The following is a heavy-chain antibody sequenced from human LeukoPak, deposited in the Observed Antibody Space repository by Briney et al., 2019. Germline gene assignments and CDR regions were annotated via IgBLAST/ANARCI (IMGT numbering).Heavy chain of an antibody. Sequence: GGSLRLSCAASGFTFSSYGMHWVRQAPGKGLEWVAVISYDGSNKYHVDSVKGQFTISRDNSKNTLYLQMNSLRAEDTAVYYCAKGSPGDYYDSSGYPDYWGQGILVTVSS. V-gene: IGHV3-30*18. CDR1: GFTFSSYG. CDR2: ISYDGSNK. J-gene: IGHJ4*02. CDR3: AKGSPGDYYDSSGYPDY. D-gene: IGHD3-22*01.